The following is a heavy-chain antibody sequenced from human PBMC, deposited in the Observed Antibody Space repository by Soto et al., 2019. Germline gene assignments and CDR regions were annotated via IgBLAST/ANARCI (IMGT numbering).Heavy chain of an antibody. CDR1: GGSISSYY. CDR3: ARDRGYSAYAFDY. V-gene: IGHV4-4*07. CDR2: ISATGST. D-gene: IGHD5-12*01. Sequence: SETLSLTCTVSGGSISSYYWSWIRQPAGKGLEWVGRISATGSTNYNPSLKSRVTMSVDTSKNQFSLDLSSVTAADTAVYYCARDRGYSAYAFDYWGQGTLVTVSS. J-gene: IGHJ4*02.